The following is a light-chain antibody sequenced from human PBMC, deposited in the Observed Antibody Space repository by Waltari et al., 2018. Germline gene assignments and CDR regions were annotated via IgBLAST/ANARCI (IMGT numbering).Light chain of an antibody. Sequence: HSALTQPASVSGTPGQSISIPCAGTTSDLGAYDLVSWYQTYPGKAPKLSIYEVKNRPSDISPRFSASKAGDTASLTIFGLQAEDEAEYYCASYVNSFALVFGGGTKVSVL. J-gene: IGLJ2*01. CDR2: EVK. CDR3: ASYVNSFALV. V-gene: IGLV2-14*01. CDR1: TSDLGAYDL.